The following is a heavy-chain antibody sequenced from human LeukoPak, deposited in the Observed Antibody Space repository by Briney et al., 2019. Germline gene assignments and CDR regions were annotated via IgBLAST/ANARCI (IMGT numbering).Heavy chain of an antibody. CDR3: ARDSGQRRSIVVGIHLPED. V-gene: IGHV3-33*01. J-gene: IGHJ4*02. Sequence: PGGSLRLSCAASGITFSSYGMHWVRQAPGKGLEWVAVIWYDGSNKYYADSVKGRFTISRDNSKNTLYLQMNSLRAEDTAVYYCARDSGQRRSIVVGIHLPEDWGQGTLVTVSS. CDR2: IWYDGSNK. CDR1: GITFSSYG. D-gene: IGHD3-22*01.